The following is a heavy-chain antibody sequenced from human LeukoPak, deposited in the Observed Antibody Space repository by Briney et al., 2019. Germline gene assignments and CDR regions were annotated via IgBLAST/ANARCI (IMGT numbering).Heavy chain of an antibody. Sequence: GGSLRLSGAASGFTFSSYAMHWVRQAPGKGLEWVAVISYDGSNKYYADSVKGRFTISRDNSKNTLYLQMNSLRAEDTAVYYCARDPLLSIYDYGDYGHFQHWGQGTLVTVSS. J-gene: IGHJ1*01. CDR3: ARDPLLSIYDYGDYGHFQH. V-gene: IGHV3-30-3*01. CDR1: GFTFSSYA. CDR2: ISYDGSNK. D-gene: IGHD4-17*01.